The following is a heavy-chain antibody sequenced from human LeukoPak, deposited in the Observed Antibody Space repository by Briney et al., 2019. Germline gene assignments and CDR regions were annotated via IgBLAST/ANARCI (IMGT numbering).Heavy chain of an antibody. D-gene: IGHD2-2*01. CDR1: GFTFTNAW. J-gene: IGHJ4*02. CDR2: MKSKTDGGTT. CDR3: TTYPAFDH. Sequence: GGSLRLSCAASGFTFTNAWMSWARQAPGKGLEWVGRMKSKTDGGTTDYAAPVKGGFTISRDDPKNTLYLQMNSLKSEDTAVYYCTTYPAFDHWGQGTLVTASS. V-gene: IGHV3-15*01.